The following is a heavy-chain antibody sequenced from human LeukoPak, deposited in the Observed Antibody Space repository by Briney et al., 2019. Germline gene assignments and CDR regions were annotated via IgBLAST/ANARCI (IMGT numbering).Heavy chain of an antibody. CDR1: GASISGPS. D-gene: IGHD5-24*01. CDR3: ARRPVEMAAIREDNWLDP. Sequence: SETLSLTCTVSGASISGPSWNWIRQPPGKGLEWIGRIYYSGATNYNPSLKGRVTMSIDTSKNQFSLNLSSVTAADTAVYYCARRPVEMAAIREDNWLDPWGQGTLVTVSS. J-gene: IGHJ5*02. V-gene: IGHV4-59*08. CDR2: IYYSGAT.